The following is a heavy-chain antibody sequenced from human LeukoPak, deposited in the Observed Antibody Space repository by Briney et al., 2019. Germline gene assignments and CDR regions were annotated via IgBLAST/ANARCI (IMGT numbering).Heavy chain of an antibody. J-gene: IGHJ3*02. Sequence: ASVKVSCKASGYTFSRFYLHWVRQAPGQGLEWMGIISPRDGSTSYAQKFQGRVTMTRDMSTGTVYMELSSLRSEDTAVYYCARDFSVYYDAFDTWGQGTMVTVSS. CDR1: GYTFSRFY. CDR3: ARDFSVYYDAFDT. D-gene: IGHD3-22*01. V-gene: IGHV1-46*01. CDR2: ISPRDGST.